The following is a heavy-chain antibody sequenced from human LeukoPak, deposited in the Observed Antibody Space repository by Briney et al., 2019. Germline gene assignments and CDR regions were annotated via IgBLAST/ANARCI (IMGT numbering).Heavy chain of an antibody. Sequence: GGSLRLSCAASGFTFSSYGMHWVRQAPGKGLEWVAVIWYDGSNKYYADTVKGRFTISRDNSKNTLYLQMNSLRAEDTALYYCARGYDSSGFGPFADWGQGTLVTVSS. V-gene: IGHV3-33*01. D-gene: IGHD3-22*01. CDR2: IWYDGSNK. CDR3: ARGYDSSGFGPFAD. CDR1: GFTFSSYG. J-gene: IGHJ4*02.